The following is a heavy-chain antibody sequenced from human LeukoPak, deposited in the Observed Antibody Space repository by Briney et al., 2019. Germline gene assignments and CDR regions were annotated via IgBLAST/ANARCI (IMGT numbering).Heavy chain of an antibody. CDR2: IKQDGSEK. J-gene: IGHJ6*02. V-gene: IGHV3-7*02. CDR1: GFTFSSYW. Sequence: AGGSLRLSCAASGFTFSSYWMSWVRQAPGKGLEWVANIKQDGSEKYYVDSVKGRFTISRDNAKNSLYLQMNSLRAEDTAVYYCARSPENIVVVPAATNYYYGMDVWGQGTTVTVSS. CDR3: ARSPENIVVVPAATNYYYGMDV. D-gene: IGHD2-2*01.